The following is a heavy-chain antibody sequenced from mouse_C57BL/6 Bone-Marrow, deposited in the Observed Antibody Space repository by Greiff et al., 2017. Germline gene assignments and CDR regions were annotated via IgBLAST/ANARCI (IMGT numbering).Heavy chain of an antibody. D-gene: IGHD6-5*01. CDR2: IWGCGST. Sequence: VQLQESGPGLVAPSQSLSITCTVSGFSLTSYGVDWVRQPPGQGLEWLGVIWGCGSTNYNSALMSSLSISKDNSKSQVYLKMNSLQTEDTAMYYCAKHAPIAADAMDYWGQGTSVTVSS. CDR3: AKHAPIAADAMDY. V-gene: IGHV2-9*01. J-gene: IGHJ4*01. CDR1: GFSLTSYG.